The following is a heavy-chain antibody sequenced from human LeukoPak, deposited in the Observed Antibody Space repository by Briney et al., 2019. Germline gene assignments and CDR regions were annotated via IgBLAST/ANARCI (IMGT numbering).Heavy chain of an antibody. CDR1: GGSISSYY. CDR2: IYYSGST. J-gene: IGHJ3*02. V-gene: IGHV4-59*01. Sequence: SETLSLTCTVSGGSISSYYWSWIRQPPGKGLEWIGYIYYSGSTNYNPSLKSRVTISVDTSKNQFSLKLSSVTAADTAVYYCARVHRGYEAFDIWGQGIMVTVSS. D-gene: IGHD3-10*01. CDR3: ARVHRGYEAFDI.